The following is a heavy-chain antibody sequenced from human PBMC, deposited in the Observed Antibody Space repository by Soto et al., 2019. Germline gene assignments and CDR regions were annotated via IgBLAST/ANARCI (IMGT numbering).Heavy chain of an antibody. J-gene: IGHJ6*03. CDR2: IWYDGSNK. V-gene: IGHV3-33*01. Sequence: GGSLRLSCAASGFTFSSYGMHWVRQAPGKGLEWVAVIWYDGSNKYYADSVKGRFTISRDNSKNTLYLQMNSLRAADTAVYYCAREKVVETRDYYYYMDVWGKGTTVTVSS. CDR3: AREKVVETRDYYYYMDV. CDR1: GFTFSSYG. D-gene: IGHD2-15*01.